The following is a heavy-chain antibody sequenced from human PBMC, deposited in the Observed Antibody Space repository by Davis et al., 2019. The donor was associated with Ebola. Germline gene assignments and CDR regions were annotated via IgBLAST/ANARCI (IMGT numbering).Heavy chain of an antibody. Sequence: GESLKISCAASGFMFSNYAMNWVRQAPGKGLEWVSGISGNGRATYYADSVKGRFTISRDNSNNTLDLQMNILTPEDTAVYYCAKAYCAADCSYILHFYQYMDVWGKGTTVTVS. CDR2: ISGNGRAT. CDR3: AKAYCAADCSYILHFYQYMDV. V-gene: IGHV3-23*01. CDR1: GFMFSNYA. D-gene: IGHD2-21*01. J-gene: IGHJ6*03.